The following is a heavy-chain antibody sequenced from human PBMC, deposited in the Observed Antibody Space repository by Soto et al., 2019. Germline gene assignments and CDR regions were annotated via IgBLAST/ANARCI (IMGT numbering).Heavy chain of an antibody. Sequence: QVQLVESGGGVVQPGRSLRLSCAASGFTFSSYGMHWVRQAPGKGLEWVAVISCDGSNKYYADSVKGRFTISRDNSKNTLYLKMNCLRAEDTAVYYCAKGSTAMTYFDYWGQGTPVTVSS. CDR1: GFTFSSYG. CDR3: AKGSTAMTYFDY. J-gene: IGHJ4*02. CDR2: ISCDGSNK. D-gene: IGHD5-18*01. V-gene: IGHV3-30*18.